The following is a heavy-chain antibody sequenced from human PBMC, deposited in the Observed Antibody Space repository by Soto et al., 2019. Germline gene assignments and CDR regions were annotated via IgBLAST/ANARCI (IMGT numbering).Heavy chain of an antibody. J-gene: IGHJ5*02. CDR2: IYYSGST. V-gene: IGHV4-31*03. CDR1: GGSISSGGYY. CDR3: ARATIDHYNWFDP. Sequence: QVQLQESGPGLVKPSQTLSLTCTVSGGSISSGGYYWSWIRQHPGKGLEWIGYIYYSGSTYYNPSLKSRVTFSVDTSKHQFSLKLSSVTAADTAVYYCARATIDHYNWFDPWGQGTLVTVSS.